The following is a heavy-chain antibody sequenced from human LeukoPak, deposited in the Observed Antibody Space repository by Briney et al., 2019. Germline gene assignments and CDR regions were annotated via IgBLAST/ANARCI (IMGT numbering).Heavy chain of an antibody. D-gene: IGHD2-15*01. J-gene: IGHJ3*02. CDR2: ISYDGSNK. CDR3: AKGQWRSVVAATRDAFDI. V-gene: IGHV3-30*18. CDR1: GFTFSSYG. Sequence: PGRSLRLSCAASGFTFSSYGMHWVRQAPGKGLEWVAVISYDGSNKYYADSVKGRFTISRDNSKNTLYLQMNSLRAEDTAVYYCAKGQWRSVVAATRDAFDIWGQGTMVTVSS.